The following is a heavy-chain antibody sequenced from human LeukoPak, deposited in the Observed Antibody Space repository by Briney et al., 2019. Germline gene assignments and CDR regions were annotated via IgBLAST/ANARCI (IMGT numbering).Heavy chain of an antibody. J-gene: IGHJ3*02. CDR3: ARGISRLTSDDAFDI. Sequence: ASVKVSCKASGGTFSSYAISWVRQAPGQGLEWMGGIIPIFGTANYAQKFQGRVTITADESTSTAYMELGSLRSEDTAVYYCARGISRLTSDDAFDIWGQGTMVTVSS. CDR2: IIPIFGTA. V-gene: IGHV1-69*13. D-gene: IGHD3-3*02. CDR1: GGTFSSYA.